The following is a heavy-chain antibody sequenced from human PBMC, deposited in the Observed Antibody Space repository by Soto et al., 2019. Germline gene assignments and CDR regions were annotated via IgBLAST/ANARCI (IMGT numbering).Heavy chain of an antibody. Sequence: GGSLRLSCAASGFTFSSYAMHWVRQAPGKGLEWVAVISYDGSNKYYADSVKGRFTISRDNSKNTLYLQMNSLRAEDTAVYYCARSRMGVDPWGQGTLVTVSS. J-gene: IGHJ5*02. CDR3: ARSRMGVDP. V-gene: IGHV3-30-3*01. CDR1: GFTFSSYA. CDR2: ISYDGSNK.